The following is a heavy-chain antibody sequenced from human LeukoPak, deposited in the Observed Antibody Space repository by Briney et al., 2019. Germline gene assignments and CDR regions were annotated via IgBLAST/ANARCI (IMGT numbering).Heavy chain of an antibody. Sequence: GGSLRLSCAASGFTFSSHWMSWVRQAPGKGLEWVSAISGSGGSTYYIDSVKGRFTISRDNFKNTLWLQMNTLRAEDTAVYYCANRRAYCSGGSCPRGYYFDYWGQGTLVTVSS. V-gene: IGHV3-23*01. D-gene: IGHD2-15*01. CDR3: ANRRAYCSGGSCPRGYYFDY. J-gene: IGHJ4*02. CDR2: ISGSGGST. CDR1: GFTFSSHW.